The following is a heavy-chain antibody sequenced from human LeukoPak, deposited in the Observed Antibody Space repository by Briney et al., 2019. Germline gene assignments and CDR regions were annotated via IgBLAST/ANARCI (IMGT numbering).Heavy chain of an antibody. CDR2: IRSKANSYAT. CDR1: GFTFSGSA. CDR3: TRPILPGPPPMDV. J-gene: IGHJ6*03. V-gene: IGHV3-73*01. D-gene: IGHD1-14*01. Sequence: GGSLRLSCAASGFTFSGSAMPWVRQASGKGLEWVGRIRSKANSYATAYAASVKGRFTISRDDSKNTACLQMNSLKTEDTAVYYCTRPILPGPPPMDVWGKGTTVTVPS.